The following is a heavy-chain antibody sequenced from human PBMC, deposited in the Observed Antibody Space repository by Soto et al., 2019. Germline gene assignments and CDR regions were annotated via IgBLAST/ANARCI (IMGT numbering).Heavy chain of an antibody. CDR1: GFTFSSYG. V-gene: IGHV3-33*01. CDR2: IWYDGSNK. D-gene: IGHD2-8*01. Sequence: QVQLVESGGGVVQPGRSLRLSCAASGFTFSSYGMHWVRQAPGKGLEWVAGIWYDGSNKYYADSVKGRFTISRDNSKNTLYLQMNSLRAEDTAVYYCARERGQYCTNGVCYAFDIWGQGTMVTVSS. CDR3: ARERGQYCTNGVCYAFDI. J-gene: IGHJ3*02.